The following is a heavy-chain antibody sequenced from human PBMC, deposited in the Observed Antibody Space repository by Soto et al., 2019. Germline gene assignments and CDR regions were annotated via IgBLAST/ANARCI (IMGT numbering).Heavy chain of an antibody. V-gene: IGHV3-23*01. CDR2: ISGSGGTT. D-gene: IGHD2-21*02. CDR3: AKGIGDWRGGFDY. J-gene: IGHJ4*02. Sequence: GGSLRLSCAASGFTFSSYAMSWVRQASGKGLEWVSGISGSGGTTYYADSVKGRFTISRDNSKNTLYLQMNSLRAEDTAVYYCAKGIGDWRGGFDYWGQGALVTVSS. CDR1: GFTFSSYA.